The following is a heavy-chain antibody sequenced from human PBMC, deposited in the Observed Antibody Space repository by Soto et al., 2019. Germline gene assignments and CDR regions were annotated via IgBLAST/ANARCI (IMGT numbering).Heavy chain of an antibody. J-gene: IGHJ4*02. V-gene: IGHV4-39*07. D-gene: IGHD2-15*01. Sequence: PSETLSLTCTVSGGSISTSTYYWGWVRQPPGKGLEWIGTISYSGRTHYNPSLKSRVAISVDTSKNQFSLYLNSVTAADTAVYYCARWVEVSLDYFDSWGQGTPVTVSS. CDR1: GGSISTSTYY. CDR2: ISYSGRT. CDR3: ARWVEVSLDYFDS.